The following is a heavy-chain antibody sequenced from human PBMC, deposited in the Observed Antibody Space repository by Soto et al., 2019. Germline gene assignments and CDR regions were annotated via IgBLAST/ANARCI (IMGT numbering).Heavy chain of an antibody. J-gene: IGHJ6*02. Sequence: GESLKISCKGSGYSFTTYWIAWVRQMPGKVLEWMGIIYPDDSDTRYSPSFQGQVTFSADKSITTVYLQWSSLKASDSAMYYCARHGFCSGGRCYSSYYYGMDVWGQGXTVTVYS. V-gene: IGHV5-51*01. D-gene: IGHD2-15*01. CDR2: IYPDDSDT. CDR1: GYSFTTYW. CDR3: ARHGFCSGGRCYSSYYYGMDV.